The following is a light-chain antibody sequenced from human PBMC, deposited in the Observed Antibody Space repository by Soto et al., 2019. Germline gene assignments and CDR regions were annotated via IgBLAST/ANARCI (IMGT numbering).Light chain of an antibody. J-gene: IGLJ2*01. CDR3: QTWDTGMV. Sequence: QLVLTQSPSASASLGASVKLTCTLSNGHNTNAIAWHQQRPEKGPRFLMKLNSDGSHSRGGGIPDRFSGSSSGAERYLTISGLQSEDEAEYYCQTWDTGMVFGGGTKLTVL. CDR1: NGHNTNA. CDR2: LNSDGSH. V-gene: IGLV4-69*01.